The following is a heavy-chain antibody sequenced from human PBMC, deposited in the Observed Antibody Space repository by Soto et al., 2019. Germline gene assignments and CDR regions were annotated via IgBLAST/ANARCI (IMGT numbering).Heavy chain of an antibody. V-gene: IGHV3-74*01. CDR2: INIDGSST. CDR1: GVTFSSYW. J-gene: IGHJ3*02. CDR3: ARFRVPI. D-gene: IGHD3-3*01. Sequence: PAGSTKLASAASGVTFSSYWMHWVRQAPGEGLVWVSRINIDGSSTSYADSVKGRFTISRDNAKNTLYLQMNSLRAEDTAIYYCARFRVPIWGQGTMVTVSS.